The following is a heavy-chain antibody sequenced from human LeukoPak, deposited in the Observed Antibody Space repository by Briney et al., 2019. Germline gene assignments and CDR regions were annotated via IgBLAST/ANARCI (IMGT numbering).Heavy chain of an antibody. V-gene: IGHV1-2*04. J-gene: IGHJ4*02. D-gene: IGHD1-26*01. CDR3: ARDVTSAPNWEFDY. CDR1: GYTFADYF. CDR2: INPNSGST. Sequence: ASVKVSSKGFGYTFADYFIHWVRQAPGQGLEWMGRINPNSGSTEYAPKFQGWVTMTRDTSISTAYVEVSRLISDDTAVYYCARDVTSAPNWEFDYWGQGTLVIVSS.